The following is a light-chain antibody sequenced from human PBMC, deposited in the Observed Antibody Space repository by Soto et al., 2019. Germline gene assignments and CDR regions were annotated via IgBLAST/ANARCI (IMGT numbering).Light chain of an antibody. CDR3: QQYYSYPPFT. Sequence: AIRMTQSPSSLSASTGDRVTITCRASQGISSYLAWYQQKPGKAPKLLIYAASTLQSRVPSRFSGSGSGTDFTLTISCLQSEDFATYYCQQYYSYPPFTFGPGTKVDIK. CDR1: QGISSY. V-gene: IGKV1-8*01. CDR2: AAS. J-gene: IGKJ3*01.